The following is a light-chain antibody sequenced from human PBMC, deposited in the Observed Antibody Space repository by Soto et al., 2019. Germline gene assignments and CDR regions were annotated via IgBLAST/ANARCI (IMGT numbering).Light chain of an antibody. V-gene: IGKV3D-20*01. CDR3: QKYGSSPRT. CDR1: HGVRDNY. CDR2: DAS. J-gene: IGKJ1*01. Sequence: IVLTQSPATLSLSPGERVTLSCGASHGVRDNYLAWYEQRPGLAPRLPIFDASTWDTGVPNRFSGSGSGTDFTLTINGLEPEDSAVYYCQKYGSSPRTFGQGTKVDIK.